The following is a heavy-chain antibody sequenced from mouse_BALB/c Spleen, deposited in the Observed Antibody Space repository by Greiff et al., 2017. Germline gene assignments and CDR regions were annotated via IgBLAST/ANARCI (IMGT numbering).Heavy chain of an antibody. CDR3: AREAYDYDDWFAD. V-gene: IGHV3-6*02. J-gene: IGHJ3*01. CDR1: GYSITSGYY. D-gene: IGHD2-4*01. CDR2: ISYDGSN. Sequence: EVKVEESGPGLVKPSQSLSLTCSVTGYSITSGYYWNWIRQFPGNKLEWMGYISYDGSNNYNPSLKNRISITRDTSKNQFFLKLNSVTTEDTATYYCAREAYDYDDWFADWGQGTLVTVSA.